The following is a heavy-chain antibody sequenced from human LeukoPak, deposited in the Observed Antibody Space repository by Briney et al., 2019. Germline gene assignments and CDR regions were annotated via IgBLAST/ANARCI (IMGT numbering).Heavy chain of an antibody. D-gene: IGHD5-24*01. CDR1: GYIFDDYG. V-gene: IGHV3-20*04. CDR3: VRLGRDGYTYGAAY. J-gene: IGHJ1*01. CDR2: INWNGGST. Sequence: GGSLRLSCAGSGYIFDDYGMWWVRQAPGKGLEWVAGINWNGGSTGYAASVKGRCTISRDNAKTALYLEMNSLRVEDTAFYYCVRLGRDGYTYGAAYWGQGALVTVSS.